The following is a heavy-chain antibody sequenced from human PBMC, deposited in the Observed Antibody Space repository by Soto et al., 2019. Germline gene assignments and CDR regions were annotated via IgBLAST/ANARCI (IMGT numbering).Heavy chain of an antibody. Sequence: PSETLSLTCAVSGGSISSSNWWSWVPQPPGKGLEWIGEIYHSGSTNYNPSLKSRVTISVDKSKNQFSLKLSSVTAADTAVYYCARGYIAAASDDAFDIWGQGTMVT. V-gene: IGHV4-4*02. CDR1: GGSISSSNW. CDR3: ARGYIAAASDDAFDI. J-gene: IGHJ3*02. CDR2: IYHSGST. D-gene: IGHD6-13*01.